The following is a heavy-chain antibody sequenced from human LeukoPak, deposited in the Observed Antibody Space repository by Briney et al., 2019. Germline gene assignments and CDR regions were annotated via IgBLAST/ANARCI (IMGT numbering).Heavy chain of an antibody. J-gene: IGHJ4*02. CDR3: AKRGKDRALYYFDY. V-gene: IGHV3-23*01. Sequence: PGGSLRLSCAASGFTFSSYAMRWVRQAPGKGLGWVSAISGSGGSTYYADSVKGRFTISRDNSKNTLYLQMNSLRAEDTAVYYCAKRGKDRALYYFDYWGQGTLVTVSS. CDR1: GFTFSSYA. CDR2: ISGSGGST. D-gene: IGHD2-15*01.